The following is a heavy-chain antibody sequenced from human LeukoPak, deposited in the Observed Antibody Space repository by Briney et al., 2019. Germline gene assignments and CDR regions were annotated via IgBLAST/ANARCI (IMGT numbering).Heavy chain of an antibody. V-gene: IGHV1-24*01. J-gene: IGHJ4*02. D-gene: IGHD4-11*01. CDR3: ATDFRIARLPLFDY. CDR2: FDPEDGET. CDR1: GYTLTELS. Sequence: ASVKVSCKVSGYTLTELSMHWVRQAPGEGLEWMGGFDPEDGETIYAQKFQGRVTMTEDTSTDTAYMELSSLRSEDTAVYYCATDFRIARLPLFDYWGQGTLVTVSS.